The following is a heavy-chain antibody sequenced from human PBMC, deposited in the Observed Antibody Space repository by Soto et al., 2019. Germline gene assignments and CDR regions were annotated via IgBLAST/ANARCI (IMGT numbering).Heavy chain of an antibody. CDR3: ARGYRELFFYAMDV. D-gene: IGHD3-10*01. CDR2: IIPFYDKP. J-gene: IGHJ6*02. V-gene: IGHV1-69*06. Sequence: QVELVQSGIEVKNPGSSVKVSCKASGDTFSNYAINWARQAPGQGLEWMGGIIPFYDKPNYAENFLGRVTISADKFTATAYLEVSSLRSEDTAVYFCARGYRELFFYAMDVWGRGTPVIVSS. CDR1: GDTFSNYA.